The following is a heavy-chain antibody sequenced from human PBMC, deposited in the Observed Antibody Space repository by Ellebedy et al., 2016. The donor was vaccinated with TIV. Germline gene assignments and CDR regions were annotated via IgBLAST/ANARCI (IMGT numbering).Heavy chain of an antibody. CDR2: ISSSSNDI. CDR3: ARDGDDTVTTKGVGY. D-gene: IGHD4-17*01. J-gene: IGHJ4*02. V-gene: IGHV3-21*01. Sequence: GESLKISCAASGFTFSSYSMNWVRQAPGMGLEWVSFISSSSNDISYADSVKGRFTISRDNAKNSVYLQMNSLRAEDTAVYYCARDGDDTVTTKGVGYWGQGTLVTVSS. CDR1: GFTFSSYS.